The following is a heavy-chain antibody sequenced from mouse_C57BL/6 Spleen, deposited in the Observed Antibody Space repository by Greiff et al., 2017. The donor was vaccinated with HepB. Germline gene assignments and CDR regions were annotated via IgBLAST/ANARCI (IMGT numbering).Heavy chain of an antibody. CDR3: ARRRDYVAMDY. V-gene: IGHV1-64*01. CDR1: GYTFTSYW. J-gene: IGHJ4*01. CDR2: IHPNSGST. Sequence: QVQLQQPGAELVKPGASVKLSCKASGYTFTSYWMHWVKQRPGQGLEWIGMIHPNSGSTNYNEKFKSKATLTVDKSSRKAYMQLSSLTSEDSAVYYCARRRDYVAMDYWGQGTSVTVSS.